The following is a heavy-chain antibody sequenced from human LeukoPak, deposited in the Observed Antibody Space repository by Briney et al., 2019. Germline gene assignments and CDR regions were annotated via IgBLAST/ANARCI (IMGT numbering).Heavy chain of an antibody. CDR1: VGSFSGYH. Sequence: PSETLSLTCAVYVGSFSGYHWSWIRQPPGKGREWIGEINHSGSTNYNQSLKSRVTISVDTSKNQFSLKLSSVTAADTAVYYCARGRRQYDGSGSHPGSRHWGQGTLVTVSS. CDR3: ARGRRQYDGSGSHPGSRH. J-gene: IGHJ4*02. CDR2: INHSGST. V-gene: IGHV4-34*01. D-gene: IGHD3-22*01.